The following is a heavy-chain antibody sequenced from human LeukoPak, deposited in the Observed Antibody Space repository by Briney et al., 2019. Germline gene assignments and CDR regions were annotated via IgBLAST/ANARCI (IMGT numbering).Heavy chain of an antibody. CDR1: GFTLSSFW. CDR2: IKQDGSEK. CDR3: ARDFLLRVEMATIMGY. J-gene: IGHJ4*02. Sequence: GGSLRLSCAASGFTLSSFWMSWVRQAPGKGLEWVANIKQDGSEKYYVDSVKGRFTISRDNAKNSLYLQMNSLRAEDTAVYYCARDFLLRVEMATIMGYWGQGTLVTVSS. D-gene: IGHD5-24*01. V-gene: IGHV3-7*01.